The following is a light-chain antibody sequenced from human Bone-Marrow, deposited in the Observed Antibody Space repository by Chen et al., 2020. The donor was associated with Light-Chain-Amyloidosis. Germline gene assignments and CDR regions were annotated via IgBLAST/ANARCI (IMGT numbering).Light chain of an antibody. CDR1: DLPTKY. Sequence: SYELTQPPSVSVSPVQTARITCSGDDLPTKYAYWYQQKPGQAPVLVIQRDTERPAWISERFSGSSSGTTATLTISGVQAEDEADYHCQSADSSGTYEVIFGGGTKLTVL. J-gene: IGLJ2*01. CDR2: RDT. CDR3: QSADSSGTYEVI. V-gene: IGLV3-25*03.